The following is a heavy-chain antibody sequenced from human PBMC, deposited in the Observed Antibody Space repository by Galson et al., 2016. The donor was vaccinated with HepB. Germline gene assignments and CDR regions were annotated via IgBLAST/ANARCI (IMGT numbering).Heavy chain of an antibody. CDR2: TYYRSKWFY. Sequence: CAISGDSVSSNNAGWNRIRQSPSRGLEWLGRTYYRSKWFYDYAESVKSRITIKPDTTKNQFSLQLNSVTVEDTAVDYCTRGKELGRGFHSWGQVTLVIVSS. V-gene: IGHV6-1*01. J-gene: IGHJ4*02. D-gene: IGHD7-27*01. CDR1: GDSVSSNNAG. CDR3: TRGKELGRGFHS.